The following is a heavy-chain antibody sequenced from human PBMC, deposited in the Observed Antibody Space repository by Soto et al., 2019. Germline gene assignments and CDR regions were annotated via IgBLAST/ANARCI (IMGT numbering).Heavy chain of an antibody. J-gene: IGHJ4*02. CDR3: VGQIGTTSYD. CDR1: GYSLTTYW. V-gene: IGHV5-51*01. CDR2: IYPGDSDA. Sequence: GESLKISCKGSGYSLTTYWIGWVRQMPGKGLEWMGIIYPGDSDATYSPSFRGQVTISADKSISTAYLQWSSLRASDTAMYYCVGQIGTTSYDWGQGTLVTVSS. D-gene: IGHD1-7*01.